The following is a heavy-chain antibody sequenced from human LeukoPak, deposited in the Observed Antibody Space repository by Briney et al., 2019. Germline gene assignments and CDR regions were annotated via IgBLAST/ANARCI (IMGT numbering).Heavy chain of an antibody. V-gene: IGHV3-23*01. CDR2: ISGRGGST. Sequence: PSGGSLRLSCAASGFPFSSYAMSWVRQAPGKGLEWVSAISGRGGSTFYADSVKGRFTISRDNSNNTLYLQMNSLRAEDTAVYYCAKGARSGGYYYYYYMDVWGKGTTVTASS. CDR1: GFPFSSYA. CDR3: AKGARSGGYYYYYYMDV. D-gene: IGHD2-15*01. J-gene: IGHJ6*03.